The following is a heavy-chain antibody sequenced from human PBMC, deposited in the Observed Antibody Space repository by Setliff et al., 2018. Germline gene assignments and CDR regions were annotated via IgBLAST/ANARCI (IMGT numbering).Heavy chain of an antibody. CDR1: GYSFTDNF. J-gene: IGHJ4*02. V-gene: IGHV1-2*02. D-gene: IGHD2-2*01. CDR3: ARSRRYCSLTSCFMPLDY. CDR2: INPNSGGT. Sequence: VASVKVSCKAAGYSFTDNFINWVRQSPGQGLEWMGWINPNSGGTTYAQKFQGRITMTRDTSLTTTYMELSGLRVEDTAVYYCARSRRYCSLTSCFMPLDYWGQGTLVTVSS.